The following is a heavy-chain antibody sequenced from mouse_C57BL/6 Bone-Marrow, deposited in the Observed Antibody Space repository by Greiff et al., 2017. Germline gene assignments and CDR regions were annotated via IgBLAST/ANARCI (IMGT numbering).Heavy chain of an antibody. D-gene: IGHD2-14*01. V-gene: IGHV1-81*01. Sequence: VHLVESGAELARPGASVKLSCKASGYTFPSYGISWVQQRTGQGLEWIGEIYPRSGNTYYNEKFKGKATLTADKSSSTAYMELRSLTSEDSAVYFCARGGYDDYAMDYWGQGTSVTVSS. J-gene: IGHJ4*01. CDR1: GYTFPSYG. CDR2: IYPRSGNT. CDR3: ARGGYDDYAMDY.